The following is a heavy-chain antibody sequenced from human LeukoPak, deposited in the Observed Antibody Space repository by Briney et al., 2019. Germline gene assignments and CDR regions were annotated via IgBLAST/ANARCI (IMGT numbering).Heavy chain of an antibody. CDR2: IYYSGST. CDR3: ARGDGGNFDY. Sequence: SETLSLTCNVSGGSISNDGYYWSWIRQHPGKGLEWLGYIYYSGSTYYNPSLKSRVTISVDTSKNQFSLKLSSVTAADTAVYYCARGDGGNFDYWGQGTLVTVSS. D-gene: IGHD4-23*01. CDR1: GGSISNDGYY. V-gene: IGHV4-61*08. J-gene: IGHJ4*02.